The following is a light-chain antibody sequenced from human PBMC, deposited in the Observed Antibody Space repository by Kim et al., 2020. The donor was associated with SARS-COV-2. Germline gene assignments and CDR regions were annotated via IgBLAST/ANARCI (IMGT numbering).Light chain of an antibody. V-gene: IGLV2-14*01. CDR3: SSYTSSSTEV. CDR1: SSDVGGYNY. Sequence: LTQPASVSGSPGQSITISCTGTSSDVGGYNYVSWYQQHPGKAPKLMIYDVSKRPSGVSNRFSGSKSGNTASLTISGLQAEDEADYYCSSYTSSSTEVFGTGTKVTVL. CDR2: DVS. J-gene: IGLJ1*01.